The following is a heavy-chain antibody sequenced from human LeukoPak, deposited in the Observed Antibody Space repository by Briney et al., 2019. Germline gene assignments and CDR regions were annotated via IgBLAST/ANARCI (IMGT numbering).Heavy chain of an antibody. CDR1: GFTFSSYT. CDR3: ARDLTVTSTCWFDL. Sequence: PGGSLRLSCAVSGFTFSSYTMNWVRQAPGKGLEWVSSITGSSTYIYYADSVKGRFTISSDNAKNSLYLQMNNLGAEDTAVYYCARDLTVTSTCWFDLWGQGTLVTVSS. J-gene: IGHJ5*02. D-gene: IGHD4-11*01. V-gene: IGHV3-21*01. CDR2: ITGSSTYI.